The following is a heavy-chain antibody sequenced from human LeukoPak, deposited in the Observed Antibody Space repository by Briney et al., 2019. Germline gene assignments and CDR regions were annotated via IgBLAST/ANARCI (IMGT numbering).Heavy chain of an antibody. CDR2: IASDGST. CDR1: GFTFSSYW. J-gene: IGHJ4*02. CDR3: IGSGGWPGY. D-gene: IGHD1-26*01. Sequence: GGSLRLSRAASGFTFSSYWMHWVRQAPGKGLVWVSRIASDGSTVYADSVKGRFTISRDNAKDTVYLQMNSLRVEDTAVYYCIGSGGWPGYWGQGTLVTVSS. V-gene: IGHV3-74*01.